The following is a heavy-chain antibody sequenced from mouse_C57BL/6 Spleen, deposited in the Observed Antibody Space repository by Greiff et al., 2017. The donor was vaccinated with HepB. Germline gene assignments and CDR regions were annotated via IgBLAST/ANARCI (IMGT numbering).Heavy chain of an antibody. CDR3: ARGIYYYGSSLFDV. D-gene: IGHD1-1*01. V-gene: IGHV3-6*01. CDR2: ISYDGSN. CDR1: GYSITSGYY. J-gene: IGHJ1*03. Sequence: EVQLVESGPGLVKPSQSLSLTCSVTGYSITSGYYWNWIRQFPGNKLEWMGYISYDGSNNYNPSLKNRISITRDTSKNQFFLKLNSVTTEDTATYYCARGIYYYGSSLFDVWGTGTTVTVSS.